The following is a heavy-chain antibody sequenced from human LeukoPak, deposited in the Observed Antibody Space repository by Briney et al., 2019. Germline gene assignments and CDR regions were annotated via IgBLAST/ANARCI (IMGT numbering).Heavy chain of an antibody. Sequence: GGSLRLSCAASGFTFSNHAMHWVRQAPGKGLEWVSGISWNSGSIGYADSVKGRFTISRDNAKNTLYLQMNSLRAEDTAVYYCARELGVRVIGDAFDIWGQGTMVTVSS. D-gene: IGHD3-10*01. CDR3: ARELGVRVIGDAFDI. CDR2: ISWNSGSI. J-gene: IGHJ3*02. V-gene: IGHV3-9*01. CDR1: GFTFSNHA.